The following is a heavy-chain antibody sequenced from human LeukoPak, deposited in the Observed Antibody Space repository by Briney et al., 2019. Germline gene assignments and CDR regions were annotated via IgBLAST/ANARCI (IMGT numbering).Heavy chain of an antibody. Sequence: GASVKVSCKASGGTFSSYAISWVRQAPGQGLEWMGGIIPIFGTAIYAQKFQGRVTMTEDTSTDTAYMELSSLRSEDTAVYYCATIDGHYDSSGYWGQGTLVIVSS. CDR2: IIPIFGTA. D-gene: IGHD3-22*01. CDR1: GGTFSSYA. V-gene: IGHV1-69*06. J-gene: IGHJ4*02. CDR3: ATIDGHYDSSGY.